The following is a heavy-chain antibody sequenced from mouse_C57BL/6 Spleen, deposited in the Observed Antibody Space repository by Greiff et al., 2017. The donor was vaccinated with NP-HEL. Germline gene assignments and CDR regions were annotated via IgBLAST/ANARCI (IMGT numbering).Heavy chain of an antibody. J-gene: IGHJ4*01. CDR2: ISYSGST. V-gene: IGHV3-8*01. CDR1: GYSITSDY. Sequence: EVMLVESGPGLAKPSQTLSLTCSVTGYSITSDYWNWIRKFPGNKLEYMGYISYSGSTYYNPSLKSRISITRDTSKNQYYLQLNSVTTEDTATYYCARRRDDYPYAMDYWGQGTSVTVSS. D-gene: IGHD2-4*01. CDR3: ARRRDDYPYAMDY.